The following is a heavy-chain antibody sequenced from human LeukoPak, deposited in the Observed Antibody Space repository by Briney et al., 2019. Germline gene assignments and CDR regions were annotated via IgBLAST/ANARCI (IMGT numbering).Heavy chain of an antibody. D-gene: IGHD6-6*01. CDR2: IYYSGST. CDR3: ARRSSSSARWRDAFDI. V-gene: IGHV4-39*07. Sequence: PSETLSLTCTVSGGSISSSSYYWGWIRQPPGKGLEWIGSIYYSGSTYYNPSLKSRVTISVDTSKNQFSLKLSSVTAADTAVYYCARRSSSSARWRDAFDIWGQGTMVTVSS. CDR1: GGSISSSSYY. J-gene: IGHJ3*02.